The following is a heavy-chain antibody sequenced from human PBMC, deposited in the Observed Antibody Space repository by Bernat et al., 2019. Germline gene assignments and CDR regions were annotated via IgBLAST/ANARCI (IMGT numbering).Heavy chain of an antibody. CDR3: ARDMQWLAQFDY. Sequence: QVQLVESGGGVVQPGRSLRLSCAASGFIFSSYAMHWVRQAPGKGLEWVAVISYDGSNKYHADSVKGRFTISRDNSKSTLDLQMNSLRSEDTAVYYCARDMQWLAQFDYWGQGTLVTVSS. CDR2: ISYDGSNK. D-gene: IGHD6-19*01. CDR1: GFIFSSYA. J-gene: IGHJ4*02. V-gene: IGHV3-30-3*01.